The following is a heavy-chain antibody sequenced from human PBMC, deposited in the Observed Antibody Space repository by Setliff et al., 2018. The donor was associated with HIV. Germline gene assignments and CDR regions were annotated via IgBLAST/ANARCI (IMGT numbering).Heavy chain of an antibody. Sequence: PSETLSLTCTVSGVSISSGSYYWSWIRQSAGKGLEWIGRIYTSGSTNDNPSLKSRITISVDTSNNRFSLRLNSVTATDTAIYYCARLAEDYYNSESWEVDYWGHGTLVTVSS. CDR3: ARLAEDYYNSESWEVDY. D-gene: IGHD3-10*01. CDR1: GVSISSGSYY. J-gene: IGHJ4*01. V-gene: IGHV4-61*02. CDR2: IYTSGST.